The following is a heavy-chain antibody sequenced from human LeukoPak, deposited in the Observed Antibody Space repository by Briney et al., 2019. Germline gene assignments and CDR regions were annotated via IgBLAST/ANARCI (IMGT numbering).Heavy chain of an antibody. D-gene: IGHD3-10*01. Sequence: GGSLRLSCLASGFTFNSYNMNWVRQAPGKGLEWISHISSSSTTIYYADSVKGRFTISRDNAQNSLYLQMISLRAEDTAVYYCARSLWFGEVKGNYYYMDVWGKGTTVTVSS. J-gene: IGHJ6*03. CDR2: ISSSSTTI. CDR1: GFTFNSYN. V-gene: IGHV3-48*01. CDR3: ARSLWFGEVKGNYYYMDV.